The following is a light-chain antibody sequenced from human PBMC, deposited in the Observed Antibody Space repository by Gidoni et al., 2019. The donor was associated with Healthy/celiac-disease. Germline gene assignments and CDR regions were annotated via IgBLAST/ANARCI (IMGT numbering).Light chain of an antibody. J-gene: IGKJ1*01. V-gene: IGKV3-11*01. Sequence: EIVLTQSPATLSLSPGESATLSCRARQRVSSYLAWYQQKPGQAPRLLIYDASNRATGIPARFSGSGSGTDFTLTISSLEPEDFAVYYCQQRSNWPPETFGQGTKVEIK. CDR2: DAS. CDR1: QRVSSY. CDR3: QQRSNWPPET.